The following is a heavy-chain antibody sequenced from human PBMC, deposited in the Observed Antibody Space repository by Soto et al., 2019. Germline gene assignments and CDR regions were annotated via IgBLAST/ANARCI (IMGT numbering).Heavy chain of an antibody. CDR3: TTAAHRPPRLYGMDV. Sequence: PGGSLRLSCAASGFTFSSDWMNWVRQAPGKGLEWVGRIKSKTDGGTTDYAAPVKGKFTISRDDSKNTLYLQMNSLKTEDTAVYYCTTAAHRPPRLYGMDVWGQGTTVTVSS. J-gene: IGHJ6*02. V-gene: IGHV3-15*07. CDR1: GFTFSSDW. D-gene: IGHD6-6*01. CDR2: IKSKTDGGTT.